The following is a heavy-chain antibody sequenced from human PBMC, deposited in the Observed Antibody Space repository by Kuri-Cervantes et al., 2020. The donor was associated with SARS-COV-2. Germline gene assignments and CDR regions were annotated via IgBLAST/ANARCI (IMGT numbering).Heavy chain of an antibody. J-gene: IGHJ4*02. CDR2: IYNNIYDTVTT. Sequence: SETLSLTCSVSGYSITTEYYWGWARQPPGKGLEWIGNIYNNIYDTVTTYYNPSLKSRATISADTSKNQVSLTLSSVTAADTAVYYCARGRTRSTIYFFDSWGQGTLVTVSS. CDR1: GYSITTEYY. CDR3: ARGRTRSTIYFFDS. D-gene: IGHD5/OR15-5a*01. V-gene: IGHV4-38-2*02.